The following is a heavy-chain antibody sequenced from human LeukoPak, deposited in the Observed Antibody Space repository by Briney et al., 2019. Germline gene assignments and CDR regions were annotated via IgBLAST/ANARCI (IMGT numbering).Heavy chain of an antibody. CDR3: ARGFHTYYDFWSGYSSMDYFDY. J-gene: IGHJ4*02. CDR1: GYTFTSYG. Sequence: GASVKVSCKASGYTFTSYGISWVRPAPGEGLEWLGWISAYTGNTNYAQKLQGRVTMTTDTSTSTAYMELRSLRSDDTAVYYCARGFHTYYDFWSGYSSMDYFDYWGQGTLVTVSS. D-gene: IGHD3-3*01. CDR2: ISAYTGNT. V-gene: IGHV1-18*01.